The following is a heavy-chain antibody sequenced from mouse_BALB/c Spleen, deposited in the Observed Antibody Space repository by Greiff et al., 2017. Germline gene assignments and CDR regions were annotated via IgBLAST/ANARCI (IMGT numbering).Heavy chain of an antibody. CDR1: GFSLTSYD. V-gene: IGHV2-9-2*01. CDR3: VRAGGYYAMDY. J-gene: IGHJ4*01. Sequence: VKLMESGPGLVAPSQSLSITCTVSGFSLTSYDISWIRQPPGKGLEWLGVIWTGGGTNYNSAFMSRLSISKDNSKSQVFLKMNSLQTDDTAIYYCVRAGGYYAMDYWGQGNSVTVSS. CDR2: IWTGGGT.